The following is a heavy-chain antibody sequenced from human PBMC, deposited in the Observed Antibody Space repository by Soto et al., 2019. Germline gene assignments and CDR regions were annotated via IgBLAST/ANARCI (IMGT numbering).Heavy chain of an antibody. CDR3: ARESGDIVVVPAAMPNYYYYYYMDV. Sequence: SETLSLTCTVSGGSISSYYLSWIRQPPGKGLEWIGYIYYSGSTNYNPSLKSRVTISVDTSKNQFSLKLSSVTAADTAVYYCARESGDIVVVPAAMPNYYYYYYMDVWGKGTTVTVSS. D-gene: IGHD2-2*01. CDR2: IYYSGST. CDR1: GGSISSYY. J-gene: IGHJ6*03. V-gene: IGHV4-59*01.